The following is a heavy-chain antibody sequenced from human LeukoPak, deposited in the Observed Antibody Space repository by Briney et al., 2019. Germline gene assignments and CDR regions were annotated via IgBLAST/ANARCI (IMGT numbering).Heavy chain of an antibody. D-gene: IGHD1-26*01. CDR3: AVHQWEILN. CDR2: IGGSGGDT. V-gene: IGHV3-23*01. CDR1: GFIFSSYS. Sequence: GGSLRLSCAASGFIFSSYSMSWVRQAPGKGLEWVSAIGGSGGDTYYADSVKGRFTISRDNAKNTLYLQMNSLRAEDTAVYYCAVHQWEILNWGQGTLVTVSS. J-gene: IGHJ4*02.